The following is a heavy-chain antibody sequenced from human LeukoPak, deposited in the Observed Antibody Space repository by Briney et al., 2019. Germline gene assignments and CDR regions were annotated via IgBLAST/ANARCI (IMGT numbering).Heavy chain of an antibody. V-gene: IGHV3-74*01. CDR1: GFTFSSYY. D-gene: IGHD3-10*01. CDR3: ARPDGDYYYGSGSYFHY. CDR2: ISSDGSTT. Sequence: GGSLRLSCAASGFTFSSYYTHWVRQAPGKGLVWVSRISSDGSTTSYADSVKGRFTISRDNAKNTLYLQMNSLRAEDTAVYYCARPDGDYYYGSGSYFHYWGQGTLVTVSS. J-gene: IGHJ4*02.